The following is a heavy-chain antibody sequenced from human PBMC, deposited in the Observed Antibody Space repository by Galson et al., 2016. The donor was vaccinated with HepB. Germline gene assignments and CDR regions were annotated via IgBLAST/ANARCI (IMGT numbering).Heavy chain of an antibody. Sequence: SLRLSCAASGFTFSSYDMSWVRQAPGKGLEGVSAIRGSGGSTFYADSVKGRFTISRDNSMNTLYLQMNRLRAEDTAVYYRAKIGQRTPHPDYWGQGTLVTGSS. CDR3: AKIGQRTPHPDY. CDR2: IRGSGGST. J-gene: IGHJ4*02. V-gene: IGHV3-23*01. CDR1: GFTFSSYD.